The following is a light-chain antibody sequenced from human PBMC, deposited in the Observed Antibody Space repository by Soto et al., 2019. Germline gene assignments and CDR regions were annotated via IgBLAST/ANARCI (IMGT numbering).Light chain of an antibody. CDR2: YDR. J-gene: IGLJ2*01. CDR3: QVWATSSDHVGVV. V-gene: IGLV3-21*04. CDR1: NIGSKS. Sequence: SYELTQPPSVSVAPGKTARITCGGDNIGSKSVHWYQQKPGQAPVLVIYYDRDRPSGIPERFSGSNSGNTATLTISRVEAGDEADYYCQVWATSSDHVGVVFGGGTKLTVL.